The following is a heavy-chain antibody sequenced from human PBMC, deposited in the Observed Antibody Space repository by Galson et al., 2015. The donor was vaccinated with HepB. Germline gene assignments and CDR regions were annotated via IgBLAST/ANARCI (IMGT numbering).Heavy chain of an antibody. J-gene: IGHJ4*02. CDR1: GGTFSSYA. Sequence: SSVKVSCKASGGTFSSYAISWVRQAPGQGLEWMGGIIPIFGTANYAQKFQGRVTITADKSTSTAYMELSSLRSEDTAVYYCAGGSSGYYPVSLFDYWGQGTLVTVSS. D-gene: IGHD3-22*01. CDR3: AGGSSGYYPVSLFDY. CDR2: IIPIFGTA. V-gene: IGHV1-69*06.